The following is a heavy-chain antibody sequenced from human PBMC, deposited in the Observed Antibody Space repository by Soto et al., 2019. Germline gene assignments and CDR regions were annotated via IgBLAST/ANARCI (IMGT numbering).Heavy chain of an antibody. CDR1: GYTFTSYG. J-gene: IGHJ4*02. V-gene: IGHV1-18*04. D-gene: IGHD4-17*01. CDR3: ARPHYGGNFFDY. CDR2: ISAYNGNT. Sequence: PSVKVSCKASGYTFTSYGISWVRQAPGQGLEWMGWISAYNGNTNYAQKLQGRVTMTTDTSTSTAYLQWSSLKASDTAMYYCARPHYGGNFFDYWGQGTLVTVSS.